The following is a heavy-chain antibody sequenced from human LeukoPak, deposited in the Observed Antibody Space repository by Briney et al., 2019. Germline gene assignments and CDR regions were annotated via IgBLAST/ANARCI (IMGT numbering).Heavy chain of an antibody. D-gene: IGHD4-17*01. J-gene: IGHJ4*02. CDR1: GGSFSGYY. CDR3: ASLYGDYVTY. Sequence: PSETLSLTCAVYGGSFSGYYWSWIRQPPGKGLEWIGEINHSGSTNYNPSLKSRVTISVDTSKNQFSLQLSSVTAADTAVYYCASLYGDYVTYWGQGTLVTVSS. CDR2: INHSGST. V-gene: IGHV4-34*01.